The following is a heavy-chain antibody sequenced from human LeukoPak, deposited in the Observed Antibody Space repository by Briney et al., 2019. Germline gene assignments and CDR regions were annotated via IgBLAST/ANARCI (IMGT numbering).Heavy chain of an antibody. J-gene: IGHJ4*02. CDR1: GYSFTSCW. V-gene: IGHV5-51*01. D-gene: IGHD5-12*01. CDR2: IYPGDSDT. CDR3: ARLPGIVATIERYFDY. Sequence: GESLKISCKVSGYSFTSCWIGWVRQMPGKGLEWMGIIYPGDSDTRYSPSFQGQVTISADKSISTAYLQWSSLKASDTAMYYCARLPGIVATIERYFDYWGQGTLVTVSS.